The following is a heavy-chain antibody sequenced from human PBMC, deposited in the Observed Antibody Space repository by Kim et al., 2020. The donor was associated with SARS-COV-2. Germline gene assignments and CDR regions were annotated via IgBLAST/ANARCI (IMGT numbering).Heavy chain of an antibody. Sequence: GGSLRLSCAASGFTVSSNYMNWVRQAPGKGLEWVSVIYIGGSTYYADSVKGRYTISTDNYKNTQYLQMNSLRAEDTAVYYCARIGWGSYDINWFDLWGQGTLVTVSS. CDR2: IYIGGST. CDR1: GFTVSSNY. V-gene: IGHV3-53*01. D-gene: IGHD1-26*01. CDR3: ARIGWGSYDINWFDL. J-gene: IGHJ5*02.